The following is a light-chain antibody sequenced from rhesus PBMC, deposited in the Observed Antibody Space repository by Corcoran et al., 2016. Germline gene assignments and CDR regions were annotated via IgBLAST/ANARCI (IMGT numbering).Light chain of an antibody. CDR2: GAS. V-gene: IGKV3-24*01. Sequence: EIVMTQSPATLSLSPGERATLSCRASQSVSSSLAWYQQKPGQAPRLLIYGASSRATGIPDMCSGSGSGTVVTLTISSLEPEDVAVYYCLQHSNWPRTFGQGTKVEIK. J-gene: IGKJ1*01. CDR1: QSVSSS. CDR3: LQHSNWPRT.